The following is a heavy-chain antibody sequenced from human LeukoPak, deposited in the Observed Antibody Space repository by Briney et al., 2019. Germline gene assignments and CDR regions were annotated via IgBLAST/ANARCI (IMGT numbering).Heavy chain of an antibody. V-gene: IGHV4-59*01. CDR3: AREGWRGGAFDI. Sequence: PSETLSLTCTVSGGSISNYYWAWIRQPPGKGLEWIGFIYYSGNTNYNPSLKSRVTISADTSKNQFSLKLSSVTAADTAVYYCAREGWRGGAFDIWGQGTMVTVSS. CDR1: GGSISNYY. D-gene: IGHD3-3*01. J-gene: IGHJ3*02. CDR2: IYYSGNT.